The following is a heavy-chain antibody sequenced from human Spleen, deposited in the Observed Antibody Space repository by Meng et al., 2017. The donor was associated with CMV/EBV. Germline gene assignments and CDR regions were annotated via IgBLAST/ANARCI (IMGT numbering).Heavy chain of an antibody. CDR2: INPNSGDT. D-gene: IGHD6-19*01. J-gene: IGHJ6*02. Sequence: ASVKVSCKASQYTFIDHHMHWVRQAPGQGLEWMGWINPNSGDTKYAQKFQGRVTLSRDTSISTAYMDLSSLRSEDTAVYYCARIRRVAGTYYYYGMDVWGQGTTVTVSS. CDR3: ARIRRVAGTYYYYGMDV. V-gene: IGHV1-2*02. CDR1: QYTFIDHH.